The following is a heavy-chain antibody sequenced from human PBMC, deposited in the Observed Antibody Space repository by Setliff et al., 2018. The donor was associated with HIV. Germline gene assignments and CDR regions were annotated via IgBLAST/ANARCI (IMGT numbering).Heavy chain of an antibody. J-gene: IGHJ4*02. Sequence: SETLSLTCAVYNGSFSGYYWTWIRQPPGKGLEWIGEINHSGSTNYNPSLKSRVTISVDTSKNQFSLKLSSVTAADTAVYYCARHEITMVRGVTIKAGYSFDYWGQGTLVTVSS. V-gene: IGHV4-34*01. CDR1: NGSFSGYY. D-gene: IGHD3-10*01. CDR3: ARHEITMVRGVTIKAGYSFDY. CDR2: INHSGST.